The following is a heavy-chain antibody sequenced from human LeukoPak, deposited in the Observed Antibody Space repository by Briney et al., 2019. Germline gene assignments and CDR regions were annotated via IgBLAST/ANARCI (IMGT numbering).Heavy chain of an antibody. CDR3: ARVGIVVVPAAIPGAFDI. CDR1: GFTFSSYA. J-gene: IGHJ3*02. D-gene: IGHD2-2*02. CDR2: ISGSGGST. V-gene: IGHV3-23*01. Sequence: GGSLRLSCAASGFTFSSYAMHWVRQAPGKGLEWVSAISGSGGSTYYADSVKGRFTISRDNSKNTLYLQMNSLRAEDTAVYYCARVGIVVVPAAIPGAFDIWGQGTMVTVSS.